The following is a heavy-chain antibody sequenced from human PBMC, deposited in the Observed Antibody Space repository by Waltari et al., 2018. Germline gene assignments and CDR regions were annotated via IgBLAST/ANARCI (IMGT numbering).Heavy chain of an antibody. Sequence: EVQLVESGGGLVQPGGSLRLSCAGSGFTFSNHWMHWVRQVPGKGLEWVSQVRSDGSATYADSVKGRFTSSRDDAKNTMYLQMNSLRDEDTAVYYCTRDVPNSRFDPWGQGTLVTVSS. CDR3: TRDVPNSRFDP. CDR2: VRSDGSA. CDR1: GFTFSNHW. J-gene: IGHJ5*02. V-gene: IGHV3-74*01. D-gene: IGHD7-27*01.